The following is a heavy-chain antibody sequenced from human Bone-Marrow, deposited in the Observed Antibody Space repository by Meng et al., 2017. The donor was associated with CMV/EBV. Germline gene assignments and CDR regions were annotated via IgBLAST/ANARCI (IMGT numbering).Heavy chain of an antibody. V-gene: IGHV1-69*10. CDR1: GVIFNDYA. Sequence: SVKVSCKTSGVIFNDYAISWVRQAPGQGLEWVGGIIPILGIANYAQKFQGRVTITADKSTSTAYMELSSLRSEDTAVYYCASTVVVPAATSYYYYYYGMDVWGQGTTVTVSS. CDR3: ASTVVVPAATSYYYYYYGMDV. D-gene: IGHD2-2*01. CDR2: IIPILGIA. J-gene: IGHJ6*02.